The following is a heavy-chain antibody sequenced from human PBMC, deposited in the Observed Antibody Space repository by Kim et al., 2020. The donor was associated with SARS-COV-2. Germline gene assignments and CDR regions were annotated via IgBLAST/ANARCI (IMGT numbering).Heavy chain of an antibody. CDR1: GYTLTELS. V-gene: IGHV1-24*01. D-gene: IGHD5-18*01. CDR3: ATDPVVDTAMAAPYYYYGMDV. J-gene: IGHJ6*02. Sequence: ASVKVSCKVSGYTLTELSMHWVRQAPGKGLEWMGGFDPEDSETIYAQKFQGRVTMTEDTSTDTAYMELSSLRSEDTAVYYCATDPVVDTAMAAPYYYYGMDVWGQGTTVTVSS. CDR2: FDPEDSET.